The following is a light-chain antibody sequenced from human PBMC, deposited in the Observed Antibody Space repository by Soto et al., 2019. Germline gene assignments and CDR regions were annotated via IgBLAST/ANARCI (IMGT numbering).Light chain of an antibody. CDR3: SSYTTGSTRV. J-gene: IGLJ1*01. V-gene: IGLV2-14*01. CDR1: SSDVGGYNY. CDR2: EVS. Sequence: QSALTQPASVSGSPGQSITISCAGTSSDVGGYNYVSWYQQHPGKAPKVMIFEVSNRPSGVSNRFSGSKSGNTASLTISGLQAGDEADYYCSSYTTGSTRVFGTGTKLTVL.